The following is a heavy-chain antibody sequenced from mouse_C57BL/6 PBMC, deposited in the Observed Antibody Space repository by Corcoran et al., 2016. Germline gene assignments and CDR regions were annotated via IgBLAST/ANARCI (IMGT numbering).Heavy chain of an antibody. CDR2: ISYDGSN. CDR3: AREDFFDYYGPLDY. CDR1: GYSITSGYY. V-gene: IGHV3-6*01. D-gene: IGHD1-1*01. Sequence: DVQLQESGPGLVKPSQSLSLTCSVTGYSITSGYYWNWIRQFPGNKLEWMGYISYDGSNNYNPSLKNRISITRDTSKNQFFLKLNSVTTEDTATYYCAREDFFDYYGPLDYWGQGTTLTVPS. J-gene: IGHJ2*01.